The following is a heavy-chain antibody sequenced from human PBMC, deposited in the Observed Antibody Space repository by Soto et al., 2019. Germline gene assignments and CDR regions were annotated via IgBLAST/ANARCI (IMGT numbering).Heavy chain of an antibody. D-gene: IGHD2-15*01. Sequence: GESLKISCEASGYSFTSYWIGWVRQMPGKGLEWMGIINPGDSDTRYSPSFQGQVTFSTDKSINTAYLQWSSLKASDTAMYYCARQRDGGLLDKWGRGTLVTVS. CDR2: INPGDSDT. V-gene: IGHV5-51*01. J-gene: IGHJ4*02. CDR1: GYSFTSYW. CDR3: ARQRDGGLLDK.